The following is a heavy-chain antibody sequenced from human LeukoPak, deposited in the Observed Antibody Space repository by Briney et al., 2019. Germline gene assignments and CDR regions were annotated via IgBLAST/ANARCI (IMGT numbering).Heavy chain of an antibody. D-gene: IGHD2-2*01. Sequence: GASVKVSCKASGYTFTSYGISWVRQAPGQGLEWMGWISAYNGNTNYAQKLQGRVTMTTDTSTSTAYMELRSLRSDDTAVYYCARERPPRNSTSCPRCWFDPWGQGTLVTVSS. CDR1: GYTFTSYG. V-gene: IGHV1-18*01. CDR2: ISAYNGNT. J-gene: IGHJ5*02. CDR3: ARERPPRNSTSCPRCWFDP.